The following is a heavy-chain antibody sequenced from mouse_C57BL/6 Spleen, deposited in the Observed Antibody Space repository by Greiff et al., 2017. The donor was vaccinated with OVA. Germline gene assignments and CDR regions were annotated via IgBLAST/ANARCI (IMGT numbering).Heavy chain of an antibody. CDR3: TAGNDYDWYFDV. J-gene: IGHJ1*03. CDR1: GFTFSNYW. Sequence: EVKLMESGGGLVQPGGSMKLSCVASGFTFSNYWMNWVRQSPEKGLEWVAQIRLKSDNYATHYAESVKGRFTISRDDSKSSVYLQMNNLRAEDTGIYYCTAGNDYDWYFDVWGTGTTVTVSS. D-gene: IGHD2-4*01. V-gene: IGHV6-3*01. CDR2: IRLKSDNYAT.